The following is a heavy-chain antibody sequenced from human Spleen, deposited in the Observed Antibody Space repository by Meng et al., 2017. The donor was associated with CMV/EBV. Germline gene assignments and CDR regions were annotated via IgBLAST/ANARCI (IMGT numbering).Heavy chain of an antibody. J-gene: IGHJ4*02. Sequence: GESLEISCAASGFTLSSHWVHWVRQVPGKGLVWVSRINTDESRKTYADSVKGRFTISRDNAKNTLYLQMDILRAEDTAVYYCVRGLRITIFGVVSVFDYWGQGALVTVSS. D-gene: IGHD3-3*01. CDR3: VRGLRITIFGVVSVFDY. CDR1: GFTLSSHW. CDR2: INTDESRK. V-gene: IGHV3-74*01.